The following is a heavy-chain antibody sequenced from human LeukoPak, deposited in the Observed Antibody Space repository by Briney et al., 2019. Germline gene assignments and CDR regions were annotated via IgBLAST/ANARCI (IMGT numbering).Heavy chain of an antibody. J-gene: IGHJ4*02. CDR1: GGSISSYY. D-gene: IGHD1-26*01. CDR3: ARHLRELLIVDY. V-gene: IGHV4-4*07. CDR2: MYTSGST. Sequence: SETLSLTCTVSGGSISSYYWSWIRQPAGKGLEWIGRMYTSGSTNYNPSLKSRVTISVDTSKNQFSLKLTSVTAADTAVYFCARHLRELLIVDYWGQGTLVTVSS.